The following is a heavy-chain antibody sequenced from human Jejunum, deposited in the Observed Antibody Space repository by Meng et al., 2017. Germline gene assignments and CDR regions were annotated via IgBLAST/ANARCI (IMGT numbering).Heavy chain of an antibody. J-gene: IGHJ6*02. Sequence: ASVKVSCKASGYTFTGNYLHWVRQAPGQGLEWMGRINPNSGGTKYEEKFTGRVTMTWDTSISTAYMELTSLRSDDTAVYYCAKDRTSSWSDYYYSGMDVWGPGTTVTVSS. CDR3: AKDRTSSWSDYYYSGMDV. D-gene: IGHD6-13*01. CDR1: GYTFTGNY. V-gene: IGHV1-2*06. CDR2: INPNSGGT.